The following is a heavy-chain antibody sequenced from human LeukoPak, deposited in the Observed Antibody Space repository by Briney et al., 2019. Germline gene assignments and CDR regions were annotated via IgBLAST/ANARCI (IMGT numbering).Heavy chain of an antibody. CDR1: GGSISSYY. D-gene: IGHD3-16*01. J-gene: IGHJ4*02. CDR2: IYYSGST. Sequence: ASGTLSLTCTVSGGSISSYYWSWIRQPPGKGLEWIGYIYYSGSTNYNPSLKSRVTISVDTSKNQFSLKLSSVTAADTAVYYCARGLNRYYFDYWGQGTLVTVSS. V-gene: IGHV4-59*01. CDR3: ARGLNRYYFDY.